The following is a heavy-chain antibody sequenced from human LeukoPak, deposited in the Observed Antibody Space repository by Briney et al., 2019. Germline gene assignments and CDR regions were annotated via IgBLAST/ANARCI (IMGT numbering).Heavy chain of an antibody. V-gene: IGHV3-21*01. Sequence: GGSLRLSCAASGFTFSSYSMNWVRQAPGKGLEWVSSISSSSSYIYYADSVKGRFTISRDNAKNSLYLQMNSLRAEDTAVYYCARHSSSWLPFDYWGQGTLVTVSS. CDR2: ISSSSSYI. J-gene: IGHJ4*02. CDR3: ARHSSSWLPFDY. CDR1: GFTFSSYS. D-gene: IGHD6-13*01.